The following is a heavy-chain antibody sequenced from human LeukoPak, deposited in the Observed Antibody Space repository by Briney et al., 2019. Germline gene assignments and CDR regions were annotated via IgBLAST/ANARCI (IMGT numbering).Heavy chain of an antibody. V-gene: IGHV3-30*03. CDR3: ARGARYSGSYYSWFDP. D-gene: IGHD1-26*01. CDR1: GFTFRTYG. CDR2: MSYDGSNK. Sequence: GRSLRLSCEASGFTFRTYGMHWVRQAPGKGLEWVALMSYDGSNKDYTDSVKGRFTISRDNSKNTLYLQMNSLRSEDTAVYYCARGARYSGSYYSWFDPWGQGTLVTVSS. J-gene: IGHJ5*02.